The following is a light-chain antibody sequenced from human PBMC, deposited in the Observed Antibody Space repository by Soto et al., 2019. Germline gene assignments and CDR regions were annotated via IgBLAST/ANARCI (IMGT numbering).Light chain of an antibody. Sequence: DIQMTQSPATLSGSVVDTFTITFRASESIDNWLAWYQQKPGKAPKLLIFAASTLVRGVPSRFSGRGSGTEFTLTISSLQADDYATFYCQQYHTDWTFGQGTKVDI. V-gene: IGKV1-5*01. CDR2: AAS. CDR1: ESIDNW. CDR3: QQYHTDWT. J-gene: IGKJ1*01.